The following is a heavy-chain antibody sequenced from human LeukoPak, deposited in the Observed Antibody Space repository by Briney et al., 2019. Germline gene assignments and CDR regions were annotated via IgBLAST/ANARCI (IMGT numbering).Heavy chain of an antibody. CDR3: ARDLQEAARPWYYYYYYYMDV. D-gene: IGHD6-6*01. V-gene: IGHV1-46*01. CDR2: INPSGGST. J-gene: IGHJ6*03. Sequence: ASVKVSCKASGYTFTSYYMHWVRQAPGQGLEWMGIINPSGGSTSYAQKFQGRVTMTRDTSTSSVYMELSSLRSDDTAVYYCARDLQEAARPWYYYYYYYMDVWGKGTTVTVSS. CDR1: GYTFTSYY.